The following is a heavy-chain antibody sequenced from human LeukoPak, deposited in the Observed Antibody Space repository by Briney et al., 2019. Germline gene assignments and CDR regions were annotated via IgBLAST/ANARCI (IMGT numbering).Heavy chain of an antibody. CDR3: AKDGPSQDICTNTSCSPISYWYFDF. J-gene: IGHJ2*01. V-gene: IGHV3-30*02. CDR1: GFTFSNYG. Sequence: GGSLRLSCAASGFTFSNYGMHWVRQAPGKGLEWVTFVRYDGTSIKYYADSVKGRFTISRDNSKNTLYLQMNSLRAEDTAVYYCAKDGPSQDICTNTSCSPISYWYFDFWGRGTLVTVSS. D-gene: IGHD2-2*01. CDR2: VRYDGTSIK.